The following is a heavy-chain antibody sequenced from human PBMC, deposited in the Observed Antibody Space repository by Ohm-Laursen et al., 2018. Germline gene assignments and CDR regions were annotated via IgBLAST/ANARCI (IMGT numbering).Heavy chain of an antibody. D-gene: IGHD2-2*01. CDR1: GGSISSYY. J-gene: IGHJ6*02. V-gene: IGHV4-59*08. CDR3: ARSRLAVVTAAYYYGMDV. Sequence: SETLSLTCPVSGGSISSYYWSWIRQPPGKGLEWIGYIYYSGSTNYNPSLKSRVTISVDTSKNQFSLKLNSVTAADTAVYYCARSRLAVVTAAYYYGMDVWGQGTTVTVSS. CDR2: IYYSGST.